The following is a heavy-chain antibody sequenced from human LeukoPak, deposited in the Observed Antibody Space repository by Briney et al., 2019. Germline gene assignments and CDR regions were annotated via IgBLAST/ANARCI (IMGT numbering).Heavy chain of an antibody. Sequence: PGGSLRLSCAASGFTFSTYWMHWVRKGPGKGLVWVSRINSDGSSTRYADSVKGRFTISRDNAKNTLYLQMNSLRAEDTAVYYCARPVIGDIVVVPAAIDIWGQGTMVTVSS. CDR2: INSDGSST. D-gene: IGHD2-2*01. CDR1: GFTFSTYW. CDR3: ARPVIGDIVVVPAAIDI. V-gene: IGHV3-74*01. J-gene: IGHJ3*02.